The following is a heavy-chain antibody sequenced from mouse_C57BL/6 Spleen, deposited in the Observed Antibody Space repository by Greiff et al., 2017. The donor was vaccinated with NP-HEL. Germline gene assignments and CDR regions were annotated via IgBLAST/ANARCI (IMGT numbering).Heavy chain of an antibody. CDR2: IDPSDSYT. Sequence: VQLQQPGAELVMPGASVKLSCKASGYTFTSYWMHWVKQRPGQGLEWIGEIDPSDSYTNYNQKFKGKSTLTVDKSSSTAYMQLSSLTSEDSAVYDSARGSVYWYFDVWGTGTTVTVSS. CDR1: GYTFTSYW. J-gene: IGHJ1*03. V-gene: IGHV1-69*01. CDR3: ARGSVYWYFDV.